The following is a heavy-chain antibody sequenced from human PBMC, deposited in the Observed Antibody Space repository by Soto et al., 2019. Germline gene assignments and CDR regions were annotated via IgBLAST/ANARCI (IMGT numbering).Heavy chain of an antibody. CDR1: GYTFTNYA. Sequence: QVQLVQSGAEVKKPEASVKVSCKASGYTFTNYAIHWVRQAPGQRLEWMGWINAGNGNTKYSQNFQGRVTITRDTSATTAYMDLSSLRSEDTAVYYCARDGSFCSSTSCQTYTWFDPWGQGTLVTVSS. V-gene: IGHV1-3*01. D-gene: IGHD2-2*01. J-gene: IGHJ5*02. CDR3: ARDGSFCSSTSCQTYTWFDP. CDR2: INAGNGNT.